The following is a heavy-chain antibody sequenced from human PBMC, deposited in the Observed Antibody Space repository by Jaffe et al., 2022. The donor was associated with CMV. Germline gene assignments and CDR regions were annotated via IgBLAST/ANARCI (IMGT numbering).Heavy chain of an antibody. V-gene: IGHV1-69*09. Sequence: QVQLVQSGAEVKKPGSSVKVSCKASGGTFSSYAISWVRQAPGQGLEWMGRIIPILGIANYAQKFQGRVTITADKSTSTAYMELSSLRSEDTAVYYCARDPPDYYDSSSYYFDYWGQGTLVTVSS. CDR2: IIPILGIA. J-gene: IGHJ4*02. CDR3: ARDPPDYYDSSSYYFDY. D-gene: IGHD3-22*01. CDR1: GGTFSSYA.